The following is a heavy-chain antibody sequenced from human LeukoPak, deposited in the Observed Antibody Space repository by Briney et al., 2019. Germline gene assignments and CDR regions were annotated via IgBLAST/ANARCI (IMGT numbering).Heavy chain of an antibody. Sequence: GGSLRLSCAASGFTFSDYYMSWIRRAPGKGLEWVSYISSCGSNIYYADPVKGRFTIGRNNPKHSLYLQMNSLRAEDTAVYYCARDKRLPWSGYYLNYYYYYMDVWGKGTTVTVSS. J-gene: IGHJ6*03. CDR2: ISSCGSNI. CDR1: GFTFSDYY. D-gene: IGHD3-3*01. CDR3: ARDKRLPWSGYYLNYYYYYMDV. V-gene: IGHV3-11*04.